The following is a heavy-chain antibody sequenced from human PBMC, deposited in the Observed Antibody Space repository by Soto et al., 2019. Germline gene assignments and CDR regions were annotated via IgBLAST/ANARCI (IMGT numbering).Heavy chain of an antibody. CDR2: INTYDHGP. V-gene: IGHV3-21*01. CDR3: AGECSGGSCYSWDVRYNWFDP. CDR1: GFTLSSYA. Sequence: GGSLRLSCTASGFTLSSYALTWVRQSPGKGLEWVAAINTYDHGPYYIDSVRGRFTISRDNAKNSLYLQMNSLRAEDTAVYYCAGECSGGSCYSWDVRYNWFDPWGQGTLVTVSS. J-gene: IGHJ5*02. D-gene: IGHD2-15*01.